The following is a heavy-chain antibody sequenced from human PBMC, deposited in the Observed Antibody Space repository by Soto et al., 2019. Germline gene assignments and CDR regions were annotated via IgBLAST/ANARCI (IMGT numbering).Heavy chain of an antibody. CDR2: IYSGGST. V-gene: IGHV3-66*01. Sequence: GSLRLSCVASGFTVSSNYMTWVRQAPGKGLEWVSIIYSGGSTYYADSVKGRFTISRDNSKNTLYLQMNSLGAEDTAVYYCARDFVVGGPTINYYYGMDVWGQGTTVTVSS. J-gene: IGHJ6*02. CDR1: GFTVSSNY. CDR3: ARDFVVGGPTINYYYGMDV. D-gene: IGHD1-26*01.